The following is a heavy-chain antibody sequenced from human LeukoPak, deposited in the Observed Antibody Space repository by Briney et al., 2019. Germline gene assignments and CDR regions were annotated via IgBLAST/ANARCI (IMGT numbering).Heavy chain of an antibody. CDR2: INTNTGNP. CDR1: GYTFTGYY. J-gene: IGHJ4*02. D-gene: IGHD5-24*01. Sequence: RASVKVSCKASGYTFTGYYMHWVRQAPGQGLEWMGWINTNTGNPAYAQGFTGRFVFSLDTSVSTAYLQISSLKAEDTAVYYCARGRDGYKFDYWGQGTLVTVSS. CDR3: ARGRDGYKFDY. V-gene: IGHV7-4-1*02.